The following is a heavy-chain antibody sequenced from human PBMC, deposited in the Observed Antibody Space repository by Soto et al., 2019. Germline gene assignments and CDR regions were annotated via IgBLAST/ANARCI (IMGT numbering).Heavy chain of an antibody. Sequence: QEQLVESGGGVVQPGRSLRLSCAASGFTFSSYVVHWARQDPGRGRLWVAVISAAGNTKYYADSLKGRFTISRDNSENMVYLQMNSLITDDTAVYFCVRAIRDADERWGQGTLVTVSS. CDR2: ISAAGNTK. CDR1: GFTFSSYV. D-gene: IGHD3-10*01. J-gene: IGHJ4*02. V-gene: IGHV3-30-3*01. CDR3: VRAIRDADER.